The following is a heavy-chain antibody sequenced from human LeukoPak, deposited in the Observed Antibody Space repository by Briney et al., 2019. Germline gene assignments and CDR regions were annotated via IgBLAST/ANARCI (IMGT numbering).Heavy chain of an antibody. CDR1: GGSISSGGYY. CDR3: ARDRRVHYYGMDV. Sequence: PSETLSLTCTVSGGSISSGGYYWSWIRQHPGKGLEWIGYICYSGSTYYNPSLKSRVTISVDTSKNQFSLKLSSVTAADTAVYYCARDRRVHYYGMDVWGQGTTVTVSS. J-gene: IGHJ6*02. D-gene: IGHD5-24*01. CDR2: ICYSGST. V-gene: IGHV4-31*03.